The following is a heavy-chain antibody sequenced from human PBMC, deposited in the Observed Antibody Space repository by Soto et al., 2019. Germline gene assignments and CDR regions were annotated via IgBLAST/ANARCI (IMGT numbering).Heavy chain of an antibody. CDR3: AKPYSNSWYYFDY. CDR1: GFSFSDYS. CDR2: MSSNSRTI. D-gene: IGHD6-13*01. Sequence: GGSLRLSCAASGFSFSDYSMNWLRQAPGKGLEWVSYMSSNSRTIYYADSVKGRFTISRDNSKNTLFLQMNSLRAEDTAVYFCAKPYSNSWYYFDYWGQGTLVTVSS. J-gene: IGHJ4*02. V-gene: IGHV3-48*01.